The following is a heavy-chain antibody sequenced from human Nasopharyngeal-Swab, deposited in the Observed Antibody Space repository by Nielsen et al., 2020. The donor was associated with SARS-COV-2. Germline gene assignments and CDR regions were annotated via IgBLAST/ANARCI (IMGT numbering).Heavy chain of an antibody. CDR1: GFTFSSYA. CDR2: ISYDGSNK. Sequence: GGSLRLSCAASGFTFSSYAMHWVRQAPGKGLERVAVISYDGSNKYYADSVKGRFTISRDNSKNTLYLQMNSLRAEDTAVYYCARDQAPDEIQLWGYYYYGMDVWGQGTTVTVSS. CDR3: ARDQAPDEIQLWGYYYYGMDV. J-gene: IGHJ6*02. V-gene: IGHV3-30*04. D-gene: IGHD5-18*01.